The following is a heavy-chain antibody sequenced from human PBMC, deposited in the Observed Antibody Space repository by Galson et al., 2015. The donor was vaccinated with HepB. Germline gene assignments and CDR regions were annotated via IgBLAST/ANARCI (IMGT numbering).Heavy chain of an antibody. CDR3: VIGSHNYDDSPVYHDY. V-gene: IGHV1-69-2*01. J-gene: IGHJ4*02. D-gene: IGHD3-16*01. CDR1: GYSFTDYY. Sequence: VKVSCKASGYSFTDYYMHWVQQAPGKGLEWMGFVDPEDGETKYAQKFQGRVTITADTSTDTVYMELSSLTSEDTAVYFCVIGSHNYDDSPVYHDYWGQGTLVTVSS. CDR2: VDPEDGET.